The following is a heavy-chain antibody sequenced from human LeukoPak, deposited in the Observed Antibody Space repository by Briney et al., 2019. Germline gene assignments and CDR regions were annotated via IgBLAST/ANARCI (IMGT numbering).Heavy chain of an antibody. Sequence: SETLSLTCAVYGGSFSGYYWSWIRQPPGKGLEWIGEINHSGSTNYNPSLKSRVTISVDTSKNQFSLTLSSVTAADTAVYYCARKKGSDYDSSGYYFDYWGQGTLVTVSS. CDR2: INHSGST. V-gene: IGHV4-34*01. CDR3: ARKKGSDYDSSGYYFDY. D-gene: IGHD3-22*01. CDR1: GGSFSGYY. J-gene: IGHJ4*02.